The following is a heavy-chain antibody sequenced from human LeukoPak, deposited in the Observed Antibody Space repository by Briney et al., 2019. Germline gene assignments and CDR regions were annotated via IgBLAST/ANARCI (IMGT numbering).Heavy chain of an antibody. J-gene: IGHJ4*02. CDR1: GGSFSGYY. CDR2: INHSGST. V-gene: IGHV4-34*01. CDR3: ARGRYFLFHDLAAWFDY. Sequence: SETLSLTCAVYGGSFSGYYWSWIRQPPGKGLEWIGEINHSGSTNYNPSLKSRVTISVDTSKNQFSLKLSSVTAADTAVYYCARGRYFLFHDLAAWFDYWGQGTLVTVSS. D-gene: IGHD3-3*01.